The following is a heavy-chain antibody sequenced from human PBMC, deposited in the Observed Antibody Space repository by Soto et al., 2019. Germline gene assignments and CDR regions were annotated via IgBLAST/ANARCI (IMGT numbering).Heavy chain of an antibody. J-gene: IGHJ4*02. Sequence: PSQTLSLTCPIPGDSVSSNIAAWSWIRQSRSRGLEWLGRPYYRSKWFNEYAVSVKSRITINPDSSKSQFSLQLTSVTPGDTAVYYCARFGVAVGPSWGQVTLVTVSS. V-gene: IGHV6-1*01. CDR3: ARFGVAVGPS. CDR2: PYYRSKWFN. D-gene: IGHD6-19*01. CDR1: GDSVSSNIAA.